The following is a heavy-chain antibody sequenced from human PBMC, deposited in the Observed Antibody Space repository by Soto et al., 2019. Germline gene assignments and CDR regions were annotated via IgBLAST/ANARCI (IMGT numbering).Heavy chain of an antibody. CDR2: IYYSGST. Sequence: PSDTLSLTCTVAGGSISISSYDWGWTRNPPGKTLEWIGSIYYSGSTYYNPSLKSRATISVDTSKNQFSLKLSSVTAADTAVYYCARSDCSGGSCPFDYWGQGTLVTVS. CDR3: ARSDCSGGSCPFDY. V-gene: IGHV4-39*01. J-gene: IGHJ4*02. D-gene: IGHD2-15*01. CDR1: GGSISISSYD.